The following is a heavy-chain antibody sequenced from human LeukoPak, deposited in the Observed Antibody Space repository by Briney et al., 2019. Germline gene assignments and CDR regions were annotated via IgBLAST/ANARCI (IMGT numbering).Heavy chain of an antibody. CDR1: GYTFTIYA. D-gene: IGHD5-12*01. V-gene: IGHV1-3*01. J-gene: IGHJ3*02. CDR2: FNAGNGNT. Sequence: ASVKVSRKASGYTFTIYAMHWGRHAPGQRVGRVWWFNAGNGNTKYSQKFQGRVTITRNTSASTAYMELNSRRSEDTAVYYCARSTRGYSGYDHFDIWGQGTMVTVS. CDR3: ARSTRGYSGYDHFDI.